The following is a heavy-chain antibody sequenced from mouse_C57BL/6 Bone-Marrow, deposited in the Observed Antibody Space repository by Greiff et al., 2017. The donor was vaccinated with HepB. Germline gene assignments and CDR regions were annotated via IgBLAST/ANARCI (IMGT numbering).Heavy chain of an antibody. D-gene: IGHD1-1*02. CDR1: GYTFTNYW. V-gene: IGHV1-7*01. CDR2: FNPSNGYT. CDR3: ATLWYGGGDY. J-gene: IGHJ2*01. Sequence: VQLQQSGAELAKPGASVKMSCEASGYTFTNYWIHWIKQRPGQGLEWIGYFNPSNGYTKYSQKFKDKATLTADKSSSTAYMQLSSLTSEDSAVYYRATLWYGGGDYWGQGTTLTVCS.